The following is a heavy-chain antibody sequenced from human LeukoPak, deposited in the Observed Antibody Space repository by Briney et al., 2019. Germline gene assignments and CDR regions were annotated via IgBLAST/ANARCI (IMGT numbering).Heavy chain of an antibody. J-gene: IGHJ4*02. CDR2: IYYSGST. Sequence: SETLSLTCTVSGGSISSSSYYWGWIRQPPGKGLEWIGSIYYSGSTYYNPSLKSRVTISVDTSKNQFSLKLSSVTAADTAVLYCARRAQYSGSYGYWGQGTLVTVSS. CDR1: GGSISSSSYY. V-gene: IGHV4-39*01. D-gene: IGHD1-26*01. CDR3: ARRAQYSGSYGY.